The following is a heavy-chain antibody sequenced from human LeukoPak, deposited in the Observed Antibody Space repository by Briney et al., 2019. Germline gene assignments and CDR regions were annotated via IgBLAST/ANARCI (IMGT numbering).Heavy chain of an antibody. Sequence: SETLSLTCTVSGGSISSSSYYWGWIRQPPGKGLEWIGSIYYSGGTYYNPSLKSRVTISIDTSKNQSSLKLSSVTAADTAVYYCARRPSYYDSSGYYPYYFDYWGQGTLVTVSS. CDR1: GGSISSSSYY. CDR3: ARRPSYYDSSGYYPYYFDY. CDR2: IYYSGGT. D-gene: IGHD3-22*01. J-gene: IGHJ4*02. V-gene: IGHV4-39*01.